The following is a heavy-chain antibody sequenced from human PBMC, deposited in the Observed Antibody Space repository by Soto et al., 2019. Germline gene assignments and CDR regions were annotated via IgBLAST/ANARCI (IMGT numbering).Heavy chain of an antibody. CDR1: GFTFSSYG. CDR2: IWYDGSNK. Sequence: QVQLVESGGGVVQPGRSLRLSCAASGFTFSSYGMHWVRQAPGKGLEWVAVIWYDGSNKYYADSVKGRFTISRDNSKNTLYLQMNSLRAEDTAVYYCARDRKVVASNSPWFDPWGQGTLVTVSS. V-gene: IGHV3-33*01. J-gene: IGHJ5*02. D-gene: IGHD3-22*01. CDR3: ARDRKVVASNSPWFDP.